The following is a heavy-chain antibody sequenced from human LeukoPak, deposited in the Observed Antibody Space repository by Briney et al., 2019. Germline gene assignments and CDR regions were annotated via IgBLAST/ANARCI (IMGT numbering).Heavy chain of an antibody. CDR2: IYPGDSDT. CDR3: ARQEITIFGVVRFDY. CDR1: GYSFTSYW. Sequence: GESLKISCKGSGYSFTSYWIGWVRQMPGKGLEWTGIIYPGDSDTRYSPSFQGQVTISADKSISTAYLQWSSLKASDTAMYYCARQEITIFGVVRFDYWGQGTLVTVSS. V-gene: IGHV5-51*01. J-gene: IGHJ4*02. D-gene: IGHD3-3*01.